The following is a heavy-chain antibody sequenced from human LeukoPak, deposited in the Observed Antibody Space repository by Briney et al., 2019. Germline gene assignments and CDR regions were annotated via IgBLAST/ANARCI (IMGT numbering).Heavy chain of an antibody. Sequence: SETLSLTCAVYGGSFSGYYWSWIRQPPGKGLEWIGEVYHSGSTNYNPSLKSRVTISVDTSKNQFSLKLSSVTAADTAVYYCATLIGVVPPAKGGWFDPWGQGTLVTVPS. V-gene: IGHV4-34*01. D-gene: IGHD2-2*01. CDR1: GGSFSGYY. CDR2: VYHSGST. J-gene: IGHJ5*02. CDR3: ATLIGVVPPAKGGWFDP.